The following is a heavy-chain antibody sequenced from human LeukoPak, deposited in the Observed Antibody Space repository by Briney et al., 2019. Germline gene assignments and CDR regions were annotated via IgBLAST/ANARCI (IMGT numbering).Heavy chain of an antibody. CDR1: GFTFSSYA. CDR2: ISGSGGST. CDR3: AKDRQQLVREDYFDY. J-gene: IGHJ4*02. Sequence: GGSLRLSCAASGFTFSSYAMSWVRQASGKGLEWVSAISGSGGSTYYADSVKGRFTISRDNSKNTLYLQMNSLRAEDTAVYYCAKDRQQLVREDYFDYWGQGTLVTVSS. D-gene: IGHD6-13*01. V-gene: IGHV3-23*01.